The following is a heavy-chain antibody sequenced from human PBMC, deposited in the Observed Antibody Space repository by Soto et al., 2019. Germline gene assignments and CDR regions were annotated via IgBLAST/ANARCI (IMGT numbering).Heavy chain of an antibody. J-gene: IGHJ4*02. D-gene: IGHD6-13*01. CDR3: ARGSIAAAGMVNY. Sequence: PGGSLRLSCAASGFTFSSYGMHWVRQAPGKGLEWVAVIWYDGSNKYYADSVKGRFTISRDNSKNTLYLQMNSLRAEDTAVYYCARGSIAAAGMVNYWGQGTLVTVSS. V-gene: IGHV3-33*01. CDR1: GFTFSSYG. CDR2: IWYDGSNK.